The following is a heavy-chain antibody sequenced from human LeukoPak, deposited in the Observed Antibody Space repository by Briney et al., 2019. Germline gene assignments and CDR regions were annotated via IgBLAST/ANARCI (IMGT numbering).Heavy chain of an antibody. D-gene: IGHD4-17*01. J-gene: IGHJ4*02. CDR2: IWYDGSNK. CDR3: ARDMVTTLIDD. CDR1: GFTFSSYG. Sequence: GGSLRLSCAASGFTFSSYGMHWVRQAPGKGLEWVAVIWYDGSNKYYADSVKGRFTISRDNSKNTLYLQMNSLRAEDTAVYYCARDMVTTLIDDWGQGTLVTVSS. V-gene: IGHV3-33*01.